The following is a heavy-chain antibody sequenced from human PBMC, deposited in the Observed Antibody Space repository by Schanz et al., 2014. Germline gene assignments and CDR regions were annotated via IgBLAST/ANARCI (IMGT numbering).Heavy chain of an antibody. CDR2: ISSSGTTI. Sequence: EADLVESGGGLIQRGESLRLSCSASGFSFSSYSMNWVRQAPGKGLEWVSYISSSGTTIYYADSVKGRFTISRDNAKNSLYLQMNRLRAEDTALYYCAIIGVMVAVAGTRADYWGQGTLVTVSS. D-gene: IGHD6-19*01. V-gene: IGHV3-48*04. CDR3: AIIGVMVAVAGTRADY. J-gene: IGHJ4*02. CDR1: GFSFSSYS.